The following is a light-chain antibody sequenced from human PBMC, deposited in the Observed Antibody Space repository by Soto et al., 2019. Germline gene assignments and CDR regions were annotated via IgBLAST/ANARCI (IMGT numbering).Light chain of an antibody. Sequence: EIVLTQSPGTLSLSPGERATLSCRASQSVISRFLAWYQQKPGQAPRLLIYGASSRATGIPDRFSGSGSGTDFTLTISRLEPEDFAVYYCQQYGSSPITFGQGTRLEIK. CDR1: QSVISRF. CDR2: GAS. V-gene: IGKV3-20*01. CDR3: QQYGSSPIT. J-gene: IGKJ5*01.